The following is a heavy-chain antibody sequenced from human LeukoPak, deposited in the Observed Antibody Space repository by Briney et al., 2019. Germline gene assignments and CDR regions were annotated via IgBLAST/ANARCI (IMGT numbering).Heavy chain of an antibody. J-gene: IGHJ4*02. CDR3: AGDSAPYYYDSSGYYY. V-gene: IGHV3-7*01. Sequence: GGSLRLSCAASGFTFSSYWVSWVRQAPGKGLEWVANIKQDGSEKYYVDSVKGRFTISRDNAKNSLYLQMNSLRAEDTAVYYCAGDSAPYYYDSSGYYYWGQGTLVTVSS. CDR1: GFTFSSYW. CDR2: IKQDGSEK. D-gene: IGHD3-22*01.